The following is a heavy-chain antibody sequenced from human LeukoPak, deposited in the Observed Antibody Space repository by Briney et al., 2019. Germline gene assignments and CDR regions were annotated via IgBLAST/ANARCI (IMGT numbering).Heavy chain of an antibody. V-gene: IGHV4-39*01. CDR3: ARPLTGYSYFDY. D-gene: IGHD3-9*01. CDR1: GGPISSSPYY. Sequence: SETLSLTCTVSGGPISSSPYYWGWICQPPGKGLEWIGSVYYSGSTSYNPPLKSRVTISVDTSKNQFSLKLNSVTAADTAVYYCARPLTGYSYFDYWGQGTLVTVSS. CDR2: VYYSGST. J-gene: IGHJ4*02.